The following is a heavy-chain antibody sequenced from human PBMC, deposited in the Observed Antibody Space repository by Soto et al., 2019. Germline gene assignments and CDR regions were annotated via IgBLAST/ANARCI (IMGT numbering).Heavy chain of an antibody. V-gene: IGHV4-31*03. CDR2: ISHSGST. D-gene: IGHD4-4*01. J-gene: IGHJ5*02. CDR3: ARSTVTTLDWFDP. Sequence: SETLSLTCTVSGGSISSAAYYWSWIRQHPGKGLEWIGYISHSGSTYYNPSLKSRVIISVDTSKNQFSLSLTSVTAADTAVYYCARSTVTTLDWFDPWGQGTLVTVSS. CDR1: GGSISSAAYY.